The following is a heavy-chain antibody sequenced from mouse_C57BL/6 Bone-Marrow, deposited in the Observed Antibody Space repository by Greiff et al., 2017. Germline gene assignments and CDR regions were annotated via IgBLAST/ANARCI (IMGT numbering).Heavy chain of an antibody. J-gene: IGHJ2*01. CDR3: ARQRAYGKEYYGDY. CDR2: ISSGGSYT. Sequence: EVKLMESGGDLVKPGGSLKLSCAASVFTFSSYGMSWVRQTPDKGLEWVATISSGGSYTYYPDSVKGRFTISRDNAKNTRYLQMSILKSEDTAVYDCARQRAYGKEYYGDYWGQGTTLTVSS. V-gene: IGHV5-6*01. CDR1: VFTFSSYG. D-gene: IGHD1-1*01.